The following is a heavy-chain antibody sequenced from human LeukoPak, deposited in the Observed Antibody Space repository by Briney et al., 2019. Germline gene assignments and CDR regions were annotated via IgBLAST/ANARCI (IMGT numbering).Heavy chain of an antibody. CDR2: INPNSGDT. J-gene: IGHJ4*02. CDR3: ARDKGRDGYTAFDY. Sequence: GASVKVPCKASGYTFTAYYMHWVRQAPGQGLEWMGRINPNSGDTNYAQKFQGRVTITRDTSISTAYMELSRLRSDDTAVYYCARDKGRDGYTAFDYWGQGTLVTVSS. D-gene: IGHD5-24*01. V-gene: IGHV1-2*06. CDR1: GYTFTAYY.